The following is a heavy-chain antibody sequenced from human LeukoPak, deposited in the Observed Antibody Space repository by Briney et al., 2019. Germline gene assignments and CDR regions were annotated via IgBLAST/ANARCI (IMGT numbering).Heavy chain of an antibody. CDR3: TRSNLLWFGEFHFDY. J-gene: IGHJ4*02. CDR1: GYTFTSYA. D-gene: IGHD3-10*01. V-gene: IGHV1-3*03. Sequence: ASVKVSCKASGYTFTSYAMHWVRQAPGQRLEWMGWINAGNGNTKYSQEFQGRVTITRDTSASTAYMELSSLRSEDMAVYYCTRSNLLWFGEFHFDYWGQGTLVTVSS. CDR2: INAGNGNT.